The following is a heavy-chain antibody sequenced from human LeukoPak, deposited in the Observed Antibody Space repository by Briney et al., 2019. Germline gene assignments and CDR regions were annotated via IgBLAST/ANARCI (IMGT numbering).Heavy chain of an antibody. CDR2: IYHSGST. D-gene: IGHD3-3*01. J-gene: IGHJ4*02. V-gene: IGHV4-39*07. CDR1: GGSISSSSYY. CDR3: ARDRDDFWSGRPARYFDY. Sequence: SETLSLTCTVSGGSISSSSYYWGWIRQPPGKGLEWIGYIYHSGSTYYNPSLKSRVTISVDRSKNQFSLKLSSVTAADTAVYYCARDRDDFWSGRPARYFDYWGQGTLVTVSS.